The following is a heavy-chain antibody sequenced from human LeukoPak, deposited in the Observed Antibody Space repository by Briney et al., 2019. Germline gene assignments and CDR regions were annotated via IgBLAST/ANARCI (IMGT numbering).Heavy chain of an antibody. J-gene: IGHJ4*02. CDR3: AKDSSGWNYYFDY. CDR2: IGGSGGST. CDR1: GFTFSSYA. D-gene: IGHD6-19*01. V-gene: IGHV3-23*01. Sequence: GGSLRLSCAASGFTFSSYAMSWVRQAPGKGLEWVSAIGGSGGSTYYADSVKGRFTTSRDNSKSTLYLQMNSLRAEDTAVYYCAKDSSGWNYYFDYWGQGTLVTVSS.